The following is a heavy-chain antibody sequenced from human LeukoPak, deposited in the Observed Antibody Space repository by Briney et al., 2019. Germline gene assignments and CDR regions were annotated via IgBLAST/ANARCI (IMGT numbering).Heavy chain of an antibody. D-gene: IGHD2-21*01. Sequence: ASLKVSCKASGYTFSDYDVNWVRQAPGQGLEWMGWMNPTSGDTGYAQKFQGRVTMTRSMSKNTAYMELSRLRSEDTAVYFCARVVMKAFYYYYMDVWGKGTT. CDR2: MNPTSGDT. CDR3: ARVVMKAFYYYYMDV. CDR1: GYTFSDYD. J-gene: IGHJ6*03. V-gene: IGHV1-8*01.